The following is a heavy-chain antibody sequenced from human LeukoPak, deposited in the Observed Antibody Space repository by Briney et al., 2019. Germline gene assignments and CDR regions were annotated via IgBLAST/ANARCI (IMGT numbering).Heavy chain of an antibody. CDR2: IYTSGST. Sequence: SETLSLTCTVFGGSISGYYWSWIRQPAGKGLEWIGRIYTSGSTNYNPSLKSRVTMSVDTSKNQFSLKLSSVTAADTAVYYCARASYDSSGYRNFDYWGQGTLVTVSS. V-gene: IGHV4-4*07. J-gene: IGHJ4*02. CDR3: ARASYDSSGYRNFDY. CDR1: GGSISGYY. D-gene: IGHD3-22*01.